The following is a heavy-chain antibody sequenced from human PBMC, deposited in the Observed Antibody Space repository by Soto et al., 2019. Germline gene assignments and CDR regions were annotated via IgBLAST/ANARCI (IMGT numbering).Heavy chain of an antibody. CDR2: IYDSGIT. Sequence: SETLSLTCTVSCGSISSGDYYWSWIRQPPGKGLELIGYIYDSGITYYNPSLKSRVTISVDTSKNQFPLKLNSVTAADTAVYYCARWADYDSSGYYFLAYWAQGTMVTVSS. V-gene: IGHV4-30-4*01. CDR3: ARWADYDSSGYYFLAY. CDR1: CGSISSGDYY. J-gene: IGHJ4*02. D-gene: IGHD3-22*01.